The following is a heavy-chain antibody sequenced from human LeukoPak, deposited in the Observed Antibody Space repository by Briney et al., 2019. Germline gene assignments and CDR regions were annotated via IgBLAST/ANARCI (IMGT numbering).Heavy chain of an antibody. CDR3: AKDRLHITANGALPGNY. V-gene: IGHV3-30*18. Sequence: PGGSLRLSCAASGFTFSSYGMHWVRQAPGKGLEWVAVISYDGSNKYYADSVKGRFTISRDNSKNTLSLQINSLRAEDTAVYYCAKDRLHITANGALPGNYWGQGTLVTVSS. CDR2: ISYDGSNK. J-gene: IGHJ4*02. D-gene: IGHD3-10*01. CDR1: GFTFSSYG.